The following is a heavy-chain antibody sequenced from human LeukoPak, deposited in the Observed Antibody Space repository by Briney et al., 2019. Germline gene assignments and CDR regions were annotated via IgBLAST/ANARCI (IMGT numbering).Heavy chain of an antibody. CDR3: AREDVVLVDAVRYYYYGMDV. D-gene: IGHD2-8*01. CDR1: GYNFISYY. V-gene: IGHV1-46*01. CDR2: INPSGGST. Sequence: GASVKVSCQATGYNFISYYMHWVRQAPGQGLEWMGIINPSGGSTSDAQKFQDRVTMTRDTSTRTVYMELSSLKTEDTAVYYCAREDVVLVDAVRYYYYGMDVWGQGTTVTVSS. J-gene: IGHJ6*02.